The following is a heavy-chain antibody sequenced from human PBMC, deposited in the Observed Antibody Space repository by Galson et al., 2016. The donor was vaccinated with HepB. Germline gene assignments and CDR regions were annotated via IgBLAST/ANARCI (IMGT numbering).Heavy chain of an antibody. V-gene: IGHV3-7*03. J-gene: IGHJ5*02. CDR2: INQDGSVK. D-gene: IGHD1-14*01. CDR3: LRDTGRGSPES. CDR1: GFSFSSLW. Sequence: SLRLSCAASGFSFSSLWMSWVRQAPGKGPEWVAIINQDGSVKYYVDSVKGRFIVSKDNAKNSLYLQMDSLRVEDTAVYYCLRDTGRGSPESWDQGTLVTVSS.